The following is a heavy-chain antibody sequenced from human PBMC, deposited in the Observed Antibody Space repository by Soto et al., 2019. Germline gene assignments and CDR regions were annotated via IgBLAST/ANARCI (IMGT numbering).Heavy chain of an antibody. CDR2: IYYSGST. CDR1: GGSISSSSYY. CDR3: AHGDSAFDI. D-gene: IGHD4-17*01. Sequence: PSETLSLTCTVSGGSISSSSYYWGWIRQPPGKGLEWIGSIYYSGSTYYSPSFQGQVTISADKSISTAYLQWSSLKASDTAMYYCAHGDSAFDIWGQGTMVTVSS. J-gene: IGHJ3*02. V-gene: IGHV4-39*07.